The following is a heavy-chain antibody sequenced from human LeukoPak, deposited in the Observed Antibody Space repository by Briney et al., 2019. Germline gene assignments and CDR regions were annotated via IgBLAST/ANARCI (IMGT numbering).Heavy chain of an antibody. Sequence: SETLSLTCTVSGASISSYFWSWIRQPPGKGLEWIGYAYYSGSTNYNPSLKSRVTISVDTSKNQFSLKLSSVTAAATAVYFCARESTVTTPPYYYDMDVWGQGTTVTVSS. D-gene: IGHD4-17*01. CDR3: ARESTVTTPPYYYDMDV. J-gene: IGHJ6*02. V-gene: IGHV4-59*01. CDR1: GASISSYF. CDR2: AYYSGST.